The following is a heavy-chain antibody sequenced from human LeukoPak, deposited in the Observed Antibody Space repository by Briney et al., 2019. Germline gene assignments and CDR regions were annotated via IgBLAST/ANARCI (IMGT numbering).Heavy chain of an antibody. V-gene: IGHV4-31*03. CDR2: IYYSGST. Sequence: SETLSLTCTVSGGSISSGGYYWSWIRQHPGKGLEWIGYIYYSGSTYYNPSLKSRVTISVDTSKNQFSLKLSSVTAADTAVYYCARDLMVRGVIAFDYWGQGTLVTVSS. CDR3: ARDLMVRGVIAFDY. D-gene: IGHD3-10*01. CDR1: GGSISSGGYY. J-gene: IGHJ4*02.